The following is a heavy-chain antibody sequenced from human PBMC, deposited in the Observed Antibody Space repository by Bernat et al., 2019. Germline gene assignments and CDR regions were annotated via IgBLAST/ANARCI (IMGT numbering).Heavy chain of an antibody. J-gene: IGHJ2*01. V-gene: IGHV3-53*01. CDR2: FYSGGST. D-gene: IGHD5-18*01. CDR1: GSPVISNY. Sequence: EVQLVKPGGGLFKPGGSLRLPVASSGSPVISNYLSWVRQPPGKGLGGVSVFYSGGSTYYADSVKGRFTISRDNSKNTLYLQMNSLRAEDTAVYYCARDGRRWDSYGSWYFDLWGRGTLVTVSS. CDR3: ARDGRRWDSYGSWYFDL.